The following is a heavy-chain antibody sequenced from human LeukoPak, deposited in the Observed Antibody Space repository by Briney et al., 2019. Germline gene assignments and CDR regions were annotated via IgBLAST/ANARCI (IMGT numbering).Heavy chain of an antibody. J-gene: IGHJ5*01. D-gene: IGHD2-21*02. V-gene: IGHV1-46*02. Sequence: ASVKVSCKASGYIFNSYHIHWVRQAPGQGLEWMGTVNPSDGNINYAQKFQGRVTMTRDMSSGTVYMELSSLRSEDTAVYYCAGNYGGDTGFDCWGLGTLVTVSS. CDR2: VNPSDGNI. CDR1: GYIFNSYH. CDR3: AGNYGGDTGFDC.